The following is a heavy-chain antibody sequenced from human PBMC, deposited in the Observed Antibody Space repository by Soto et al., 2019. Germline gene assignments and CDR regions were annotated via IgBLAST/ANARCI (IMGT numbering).Heavy chain of an antibody. CDR1: GSTSVDYA. V-gene: IGHV3-9*02. Sequence: EVQLVESGGGFVQPGRSLRLSCAASGSTSVDYAMHWVRQVPGKGLEWVSGIGWNSDRIDYADSVKGRFTTSRDNARNSLFLQMNSVRPEDTALYYCTKDISAGGADIWGQGTMVTVSS. J-gene: IGHJ3*02. CDR3: TKDISAGGADI. CDR2: IGWNSDRI. D-gene: IGHD6-25*01.